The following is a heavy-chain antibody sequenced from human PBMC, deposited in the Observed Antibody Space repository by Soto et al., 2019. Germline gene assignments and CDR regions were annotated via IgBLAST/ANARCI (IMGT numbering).Heavy chain of an antibody. CDR3: ARTATWNGGNYYYYGIDV. CDR1: GGSISSYY. D-gene: IGHD1-1*01. Sequence: SETLSLTCTVSGGSISSYYWSWIRQPPGKGLEWIGYIYYSGSTNYNPSLKSRVTISVDTSKNQFSLKLSYVTAADTAVYYCARTATWNGGNYYYYGIDVWGQGTTVTVS. V-gene: IGHV4-59*01. CDR2: IYYSGST. J-gene: IGHJ6*02.